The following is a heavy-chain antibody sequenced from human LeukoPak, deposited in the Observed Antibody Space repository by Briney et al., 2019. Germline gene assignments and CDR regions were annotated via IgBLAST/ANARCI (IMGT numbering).Heavy chain of an antibody. CDR1: GFTFSSYA. CDR3: AKHFTRDSYGYDY. V-gene: IGHV3-23*01. Sequence: GRSLRLACAASGFTFSSYAMSWVRQAPGKGLEWVSTISGIGGSTYYADSVKGRFTISRDNSENTLYLQMNSLRAEDTALYYCAKHFTRDSYGYDYWGQGTLVTVSS. J-gene: IGHJ4*02. D-gene: IGHD5-18*01. CDR2: ISGIGGST.